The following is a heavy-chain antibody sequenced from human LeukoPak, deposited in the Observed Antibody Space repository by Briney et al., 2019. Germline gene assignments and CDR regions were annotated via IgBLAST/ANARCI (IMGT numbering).Heavy chain of an antibody. J-gene: IGHJ4*02. CDR2: INPNSGGT. CDR3: ARDHGSDGRSGWYFDY. V-gene: IGHV1-2*02. Sequence: ASVKVSCKASGYTFTGYYMHWVQQAPGQGLEWMGWINPNSGGTNYAQKFQGRVTMTRDTSISTAYMELSRLRSDDTAVYYCARDHGSDGRSGWYFDYWGQGTLVTVSS. D-gene: IGHD6-25*01. CDR1: GYTFTGYY.